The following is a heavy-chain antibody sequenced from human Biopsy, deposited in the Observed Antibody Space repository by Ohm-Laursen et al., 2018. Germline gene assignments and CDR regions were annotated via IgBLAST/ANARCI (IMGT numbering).Heavy chain of an antibody. D-gene: IGHD3-3*01. CDR3: ARELGDFWGGRQFDF. J-gene: IGHJ5*01. Sequence: GSSVKASCKASAYSFGDHRIRRVRQAPGQGLEWMGWIDPKSGGTNYAQKFQGRVTMTRDTSISTTYMELRRLTSDDTAVFYCARELGDFWGGRQFDFWGQGTLVIVSS. CDR1: AYSFGDHR. V-gene: IGHV1-2*02. CDR2: IDPKSGGT.